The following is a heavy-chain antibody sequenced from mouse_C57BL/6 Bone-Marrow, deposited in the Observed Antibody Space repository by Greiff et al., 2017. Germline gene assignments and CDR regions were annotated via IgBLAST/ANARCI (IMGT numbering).Heavy chain of an antibody. Sequence: EVKLMESGGGLVKPGGSLKLSCAASGFTFSSYAMSWVRQTPEKRLEWVATISDGGSYTYYPDNVKGRFTISRDNAKNNLYLQMSHLKSEDTAMYYCAREVLRAWFAYWGQGTLVTVSA. V-gene: IGHV5-4*01. CDR1: GFTFSSYA. J-gene: IGHJ3*01. CDR3: AREVLRAWFAY. CDR2: ISDGGSYT. D-gene: IGHD1-1*01.